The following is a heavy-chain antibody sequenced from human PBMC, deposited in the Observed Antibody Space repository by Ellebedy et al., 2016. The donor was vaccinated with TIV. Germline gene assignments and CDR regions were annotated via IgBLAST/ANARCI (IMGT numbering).Heavy chain of an antibody. V-gene: IGHV3-23*01. CDR2: VNGGGLVI. J-gene: IGHJ4*02. D-gene: IGHD3-10*01. CDR1: GFTFSSCA. CDR3: ASSRYHYYVGNTIFAY. Sequence: PGGSLRLSCAASGFTFSSCAMSWVRQAPGKGLEWVAGVNGGGLVIAYADSVKGRFTISRDNSENTLDLQMNSLRAEDTAVYYCASSRYHYYVGNTIFAYWGQGTLVTVSS.